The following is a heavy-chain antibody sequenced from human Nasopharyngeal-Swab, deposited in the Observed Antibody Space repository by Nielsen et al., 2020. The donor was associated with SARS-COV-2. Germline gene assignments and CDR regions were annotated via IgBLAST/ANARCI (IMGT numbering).Heavy chain of an antibody. J-gene: IGHJ3*02. Sequence: GESLKISCAASGFTVRLNYMLLFRQAPGKGLEWVSVIYSGGSTYYADSVKGRFTISRDNSKNTLYLQMNSLRAEDTAVYYCARARGALPFADAFDIWGQGKMVTVSS. V-gene: IGHV3-53*01. D-gene: IGHD1-26*01. CDR1: GFTVRLNY. CDR3: ARARGALPFADAFDI. CDR2: IYSGGST.